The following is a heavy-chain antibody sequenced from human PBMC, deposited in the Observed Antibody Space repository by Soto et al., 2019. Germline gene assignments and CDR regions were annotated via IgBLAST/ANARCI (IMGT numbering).Heavy chain of an antibody. CDR1: GGSIGTYY. D-gene: IGHD3-9*01. CDR2: IYYRGNT. CDR3: ARHPGYYDILTGYTTYYFDY. J-gene: IGHJ4*02. V-gene: IGHV4-59*08. Sequence: SETLSLTCTVSGGSIGTYYWSWVRQPPGKGLDWIGYIYYRGNTDYNPSLKSRVTISLDTPKNQFSLKLSSVTAADTAVYYCARHPGYYDILTGYTTYYFDYWGQGILVTVSS.